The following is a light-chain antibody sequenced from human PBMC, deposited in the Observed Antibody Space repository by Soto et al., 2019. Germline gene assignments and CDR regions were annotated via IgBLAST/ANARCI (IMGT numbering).Light chain of an antibody. CDR3: SSYTTRSILGYV. CDR2: DVN. Sequence: QSALTQPASVSGSPGQSITIPCIGTSSDVGGYNYVSWYQQHPDKAPKLMIYDVNNRPSGVSNRFSGSKSGITASLTISGLQAEDEADYYCSSYTTRSILGYVFGTGTKVTVL. J-gene: IGLJ1*01. V-gene: IGLV2-14*03. CDR1: SSDVGGYNY.